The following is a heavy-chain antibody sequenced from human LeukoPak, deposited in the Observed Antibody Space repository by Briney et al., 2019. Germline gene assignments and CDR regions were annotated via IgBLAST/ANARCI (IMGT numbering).Heavy chain of an antibody. CDR3: ASLPLRYCSSTSCYGLYY. Sequence: ASVKVSCKASGFTFTSFGFSWVRQAPGQGLEWMGWISAYNGNTNYAQNLQGRVTITADESTSTAYMELSSLRSEDTAVYYCASLPLRYCSSTSCYGLYYWGQGTLVTVSS. CDR1: GFTFTSFG. J-gene: IGHJ4*02. D-gene: IGHD2-2*01. V-gene: IGHV1-18*01. CDR2: ISAYNGNT.